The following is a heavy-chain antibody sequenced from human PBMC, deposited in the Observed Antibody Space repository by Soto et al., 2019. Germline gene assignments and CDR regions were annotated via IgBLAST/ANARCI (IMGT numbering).Heavy chain of an antibody. CDR2: IYYSGST. J-gene: IGHJ5*02. Sequence: SETLSLTCSGSGGSINSSSYFWGWVRQPPGKGLEWIGSIYYSGSTYYNPSLRSRVTISVDTSKNQFSLKLSSVTAADTAVFYCARHYSSGSRNWFDPWGQGTLVTVSS. CDR1: GGSINSSSYF. CDR3: ARHYSSGSRNWFDP. V-gene: IGHV4-39*01. D-gene: IGHD6-19*01.